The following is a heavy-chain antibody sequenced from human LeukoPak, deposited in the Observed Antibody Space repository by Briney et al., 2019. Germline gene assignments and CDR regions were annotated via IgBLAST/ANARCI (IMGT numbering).Heavy chain of an antibody. V-gene: IGHV3-23*01. D-gene: IGHD2-2*01. CDR2: ISGSGAYT. Sequence: GGSLRLSCAASGFTFSTYAMSWVRQAPGKGLEWVSAISGSGAYTYYADSVKGRFTISRDNSKNTLYLQMNSLRAEDTAVYYCAKDEQGYCSSSSCYRWFDTWGQGTLVTVSS. J-gene: IGHJ5*02. CDR3: AKDEQGYCSSSSCYRWFDT. CDR1: GFTFSTYA.